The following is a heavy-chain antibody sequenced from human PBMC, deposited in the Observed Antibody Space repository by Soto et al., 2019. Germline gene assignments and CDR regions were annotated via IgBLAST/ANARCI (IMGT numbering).Heavy chain of an antibody. Sequence: SVKVSCKASGGTFSSYAISWVRQAPGQGLEWMGGIIPIFGTANYAQKFQGRVTITADESTSTAYMELSSLRSEDTAVYYCARGVGRRRSSTGDYCGQGTLVTVSS. V-gene: IGHV1-69*13. CDR2: IIPIFGTA. J-gene: IGHJ4*02. CDR3: ARGVGRRRSSTGDY. D-gene: IGHD2-15*01. CDR1: GGTFSSYA.